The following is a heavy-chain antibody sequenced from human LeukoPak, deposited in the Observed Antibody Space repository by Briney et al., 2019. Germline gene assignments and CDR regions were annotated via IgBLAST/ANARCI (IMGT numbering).Heavy chain of an antibody. CDR3: AREVGLSSGWEYFDY. V-gene: IGHV3-7*01. D-gene: IGHD6-19*01. Sequence: PGGSLRLSCAASGFTFSSYWMSWIRQAPGKGLEWVANIKQDGSEKYYVDSVKGRFTISRDYAKNSLYLQMNSLRAEDTAVYYCAREVGLSSGWEYFDYWGQGTLVTVSS. CDR1: GFTFSSYW. CDR2: IKQDGSEK. J-gene: IGHJ4*02.